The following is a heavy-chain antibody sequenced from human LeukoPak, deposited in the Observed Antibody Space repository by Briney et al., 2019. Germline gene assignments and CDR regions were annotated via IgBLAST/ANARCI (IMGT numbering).Heavy chain of an antibody. Sequence: GGSLRLSCAASGFTFDDYAMHWVRQAPGKGLEWVSGISWNSGSIGYADSVKGRFTISRDNAKNSLYLHMNSLRAEDTALYYCAKATRHLDAFDIWGQGTMVTVSS. J-gene: IGHJ3*02. CDR3: AKATRHLDAFDI. CDR1: GFTFDDYA. CDR2: ISWNSGSI. V-gene: IGHV3-9*01.